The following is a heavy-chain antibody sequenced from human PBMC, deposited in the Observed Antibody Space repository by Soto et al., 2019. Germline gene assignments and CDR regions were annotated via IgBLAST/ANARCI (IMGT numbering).Heavy chain of an antibody. CDR3: ARVVGRYCSSTSCYRNWFDP. CDR2: IYYSGST. Sequence: SETLSLTCTVSGGSISSGGYYWSWIRQHPGKGPEWIGYIYYSGSTYYNPSLKSRVTISVDTSKNQFSLKLSSVTAADTAVYYCARVVGRYCSSTSCYRNWFDPWGQGTLVTVSS. D-gene: IGHD2-2*02. V-gene: IGHV4-31*03. J-gene: IGHJ5*02. CDR1: GGSISSGGYY.